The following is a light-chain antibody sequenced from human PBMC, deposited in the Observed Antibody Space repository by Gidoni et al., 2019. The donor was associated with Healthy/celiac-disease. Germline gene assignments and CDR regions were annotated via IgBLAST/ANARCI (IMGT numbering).Light chain of an antibody. Sequence: DIQMTQSPSSLSASVGDRVTITCRASQSISSYLNWYQQKPGKAPKLLIYAASSLKSGVPSGFSGSGSGTDFTLTISSLQPEDFATYYCQQSYGTPPTFGQGTKVEIK. CDR1: QSISSY. J-gene: IGKJ1*01. V-gene: IGKV1-39*01. CDR2: AAS. CDR3: QQSYGTPPT.